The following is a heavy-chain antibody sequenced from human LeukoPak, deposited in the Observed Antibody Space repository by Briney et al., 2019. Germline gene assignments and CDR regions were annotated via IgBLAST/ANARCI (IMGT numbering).Heavy chain of an antibody. D-gene: IGHD3-9*01. J-gene: IGHJ4*02. CDR3: TRALRYFDWLLLFDY. V-gene: IGHV3-49*03. CDR1: GFSFGDYA. CDR2: IRSEDYGGTT. Sequence: GGSLRLSCTASGFSFGDYAMSWFRQAPGKGLEWVGFIRSEDYGGTTEYAASMKGRFTISRDDSKSIAYLQMNSLKTEDTAVYYCTRALRYFDWLLLFDYWGQGTLATVSS.